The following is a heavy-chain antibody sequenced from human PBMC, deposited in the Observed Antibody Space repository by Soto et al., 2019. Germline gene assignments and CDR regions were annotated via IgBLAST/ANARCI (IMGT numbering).Heavy chain of an antibody. CDR1: GYTFTSYY. CDR3: ARAGIVGAPRDAFDI. Sequence: WASVKVSCKASGYTFTSYYMHWVRQAPGQGLEWMGIINPSGGSTSYAQKFQGRVTMTRDTSTSTVYMELSSLRSEDTAVYYCARAGIVGAPRDAFDIWGQGTMVTVSS. D-gene: IGHD1-26*01. V-gene: IGHV1-46*01. J-gene: IGHJ3*02. CDR2: INPSGGST.